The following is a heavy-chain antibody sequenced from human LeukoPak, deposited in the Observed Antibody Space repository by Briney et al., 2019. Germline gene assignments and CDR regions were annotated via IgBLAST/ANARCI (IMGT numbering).Heavy chain of an antibody. CDR1: GGSFSGYY. D-gene: IGHD6-13*01. J-gene: IGHJ6*03. V-gene: IGHV4-34*01. Sequence: SETLSLTCAVCGGSFSGYYWSWIRQPPGKGLEWIGEINHSGSTNYNPSLKSRVTISVDTSKNQFSLKLSSVTAADTAVYYCARGRSSSSSWYVERYYYYMDVWGKGTTVTVSS. CDR2: INHSGST. CDR3: ARGRSSSSSWYVERYYYYMDV.